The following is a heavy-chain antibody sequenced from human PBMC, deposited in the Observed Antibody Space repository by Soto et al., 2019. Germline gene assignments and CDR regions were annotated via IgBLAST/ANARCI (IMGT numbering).Heavy chain of an antibody. J-gene: IGHJ4*02. Sequence: ESGGGLVQPGGSLRLSCAASGFTFSSYAMSWVRQAPGKGLEWVSSISGNSGSTYYADSVKGRFTNSRDNSKNTLYLQMKSLRAEDRAVYYCAKGPGPYSSHWYEVDYWGQGTLVTVSS. CDR1: GFTFSSYA. CDR3: AKGPGPYSSHWYEVDY. V-gene: IGHV3-23*01. D-gene: IGHD6-13*01. CDR2: ISGNSGST.